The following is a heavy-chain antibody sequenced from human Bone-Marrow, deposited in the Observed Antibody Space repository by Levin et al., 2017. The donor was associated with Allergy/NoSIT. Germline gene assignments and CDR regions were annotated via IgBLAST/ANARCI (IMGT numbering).Heavy chain of an antibody. CDR3: AKRQKYSSSLYYYYYMDV. V-gene: IGHV3-23*01. J-gene: IGHJ6*03. D-gene: IGHD6-6*01. Sequence: ASVKVSCAASGFTFSSYAMSWVRQAPGKGLEWVSAISGSGGSTYYADSVKGRFTISRDNSKNTLYLQMNSLRAEDTAVYYCAKRQKYSSSLYYYYYMDVWGKGTTVTVSS. CDR1: GFTFSSYA. CDR2: ISGSGGST.